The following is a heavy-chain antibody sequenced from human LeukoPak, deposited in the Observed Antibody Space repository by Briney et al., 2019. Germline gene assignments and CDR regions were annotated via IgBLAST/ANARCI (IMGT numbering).Heavy chain of an antibody. CDR2: IIPIFGTA. CDR1: GGTFISYA. D-gene: IGHD3-9*01. CDR3: AGYDILTGYYKAYYYGMDV. J-gene: IGHJ6*02. V-gene: IGHV1-69*13. Sequence: ASVKVSCKASGGTFISYAISWVRQAPGQGLEWMGGIIPIFGTANYAQKFQGRVTITADESTSTAYMELSSLRSEDTAVYYCAGYDILTGYYKAYYYGMDVWGQGTTVTVSS.